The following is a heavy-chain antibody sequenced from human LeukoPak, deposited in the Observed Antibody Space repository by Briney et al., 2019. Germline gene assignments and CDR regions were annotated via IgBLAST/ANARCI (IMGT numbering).Heavy chain of an antibody. CDR2: VSYDGSYK. CDR1: GFTFSSYG. CDR3: ARAPGYGAAYYFDY. J-gene: IGHJ4*02. D-gene: IGHD1-1*01. Sequence: GGSLRPSCAASGFTFSSYGMHWVRQAPGKGLEWVAVVSYDGSYKYYADSVKGRFTISRDNSKNTLYLQMNSLRAEDTAVYYCARAPGYGAAYYFDYWGQGTLVTVSS. V-gene: IGHV3-30*03.